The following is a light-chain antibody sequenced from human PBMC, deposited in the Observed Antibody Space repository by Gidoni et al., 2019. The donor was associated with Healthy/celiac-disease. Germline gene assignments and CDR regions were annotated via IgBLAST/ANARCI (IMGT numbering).Light chain of an antibody. Sequence: QSVLTQPPSASWTPRQRLTISCSGSSSNIGSNYVYWYQQLPGTAPNLLIYRNNQRPSGVPDRFSGSKSGTSASLAISGLRSEDEADYYCAAWDDSLSGHWVFGGGTKLTVL. CDR3: AAWDDSLSGHWV. CDR2: RNN. J-gene: IGLJ3*02. CDR1: SSNIGSNY. V-gene: IGLV1-47*01.